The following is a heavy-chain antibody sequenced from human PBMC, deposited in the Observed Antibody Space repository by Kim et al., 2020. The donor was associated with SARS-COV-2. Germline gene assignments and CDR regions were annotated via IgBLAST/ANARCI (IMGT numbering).Heavy chain of an antibody. J-gene: IGHJ6*02. V-gene: IGHV3-72*01. CDR1: GFTFSDHY. CDR3: ALETAGFRELFSGRYYYGMDV. D-gene: IGHD3-10*01. Sequence: GGSLRLSCAASGFTFSDHYMDWVRQAPGKGLEWVGRTRNKANSYTTEYAASVKGRFTISRDDSKNSLYLQMNSLKTEDTAVYYCALETAGFRELFSGRYYYGMDVWGQGTTVTVSS. CDR2: TRNKANSYTT.